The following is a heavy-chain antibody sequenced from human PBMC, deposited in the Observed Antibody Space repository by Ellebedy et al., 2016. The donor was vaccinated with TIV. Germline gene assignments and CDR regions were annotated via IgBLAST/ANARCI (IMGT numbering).Heavy chain of an antibody. V-gene: IGHV3-23*01. Sequence: GESLKISCAASGFTFSSYAMSWVRQAPGKGLEWVSAISGSGGSTYYADSVKGRFTVSRDNAKNSLYLQMNSLRDEDTAVYYCARDPGGGGDYGDNWFDPWGRGTVVTVSS. CDR2: ISGSGGST. CDR3: ARDPGGGGDYGDNWFDP. J-gene: IGHJ5*02. CDR1: GFTFSSYA. D-gene: IGHD4-17*01.